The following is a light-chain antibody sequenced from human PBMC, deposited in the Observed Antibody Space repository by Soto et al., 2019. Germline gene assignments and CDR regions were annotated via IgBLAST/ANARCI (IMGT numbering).Light chain of an antibody. V-gene: IGKV3-15*01. Sequence: ETLLTLAPATLSASPGERVTLSCRATQSVTYNLAWYQQKPGQAPRLLIYGASTRPTGIPARFSGRGSGTEFTLTITSLQSEDFAVYYCQQYNDWLWTFGQGSNVDVK. J-gene: IGKJ1*01. CDR3: QQYNDWLWT. CDR1: QSVTYN. CDR2: GAS.